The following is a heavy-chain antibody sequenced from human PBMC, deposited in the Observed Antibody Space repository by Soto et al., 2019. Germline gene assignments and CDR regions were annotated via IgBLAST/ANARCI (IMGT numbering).Heavy chain of an antibody. CDR3: ARDLAAGDL. J-gene: IGHJ5*02. D-gene: IGHD6-13*01. CDR2: INPMGGST. V-gene: IGHV1-46*01. Sequence: GASVKVSCKASGYSFINSYIHWVRQAPGQGLEWMAIINPMGGSTNYAQEFQGRVTLTSDTSTSTVYMELSSLRFEDTALFYCARDLAAGDLWGQGTLVTVSS. CDR1: GYSFINSY.